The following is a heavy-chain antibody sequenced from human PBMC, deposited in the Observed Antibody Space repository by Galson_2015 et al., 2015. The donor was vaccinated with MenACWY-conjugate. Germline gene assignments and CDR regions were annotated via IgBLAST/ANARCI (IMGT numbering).Heavy chain of an antibody. CDR3: ARMWYSSGWYAEYFQH. CDR1: GFTFSSYW. Sequence: SLRLSCAASGFTFSSYWMSWVRQAPGKGLEWVANIKQDGSEKYYVDSVKGRFTISRDNAKNSLYLQMNSLRAEDTAVYYCARMWYSSGWYAEYFQHWGQGTLVTVSS. D-gene: IGHD6-19*01. V-gene: IGHV3-7*03. J-gene: IGHJ1*01. CDR2: IKQDGSEK.